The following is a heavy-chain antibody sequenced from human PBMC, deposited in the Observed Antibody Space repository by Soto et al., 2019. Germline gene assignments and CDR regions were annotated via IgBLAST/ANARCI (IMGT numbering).Heavy chain of an antibody. CDR1: GFTVSSNY. D-gene: IGHD2-8*02. CDR3: ARGLRWRSYWYFDL. Sequence: EVQLVESGGGLVQPGGSLRLSCAASGFTVSSNYMSWVRQAPGKGLEWVSVIYSGGSTYYADSVKGRFTISRHNSKNTLYLQMNSLRAEDTAVYYCARGLRWRSYWYFDLWGRGTLVTVSS. CDR2: IYSGGST. J-gene: IGHJ2*01. V-gene: IGHV3-53*04.